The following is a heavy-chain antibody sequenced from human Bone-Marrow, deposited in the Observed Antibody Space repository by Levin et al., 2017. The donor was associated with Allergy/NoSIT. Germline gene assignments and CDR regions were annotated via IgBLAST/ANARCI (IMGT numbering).Heavy chain of an antibody. V-gene: IGHV3-23*01. CDR2: IGAGGGST. D-gene: IGHD5-18*01. J-gene: IGHJ6*02. CDR1: GFTFRSYD. Sequence: GGSLRLSCAASGFTFRSYDMSWVRQAPGKGLEWVSTIGAGGGSTYYADSVKGRFTVSRDDSKNTLYLQMNSLRAEDTAVYYCAKDCYSYGSWSHYYGMDVWGQGTTVTVSS. CDR3: AKDCYSYGSWSHYYGMDV.